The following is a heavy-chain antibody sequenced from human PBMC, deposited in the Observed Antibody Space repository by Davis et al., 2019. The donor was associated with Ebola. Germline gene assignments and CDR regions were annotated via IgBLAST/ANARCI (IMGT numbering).Heavy chain of an antibody. CDR3: ARGYSSTWFGRDFDY. J-gene: IGHJ4*02. D-gene: IGHD6-13*01. Sequence: LSLKSRATISVDTSKNQFSLKLRSVTAADTAVYYCARGYSSTWFGRDFDYWGQGILVSVSS. V-gene: IGHV4-30-2*05.